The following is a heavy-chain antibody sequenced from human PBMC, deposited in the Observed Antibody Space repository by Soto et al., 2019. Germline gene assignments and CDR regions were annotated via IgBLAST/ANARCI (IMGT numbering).Heavy chain of an antibody. CDR3: AREGASIVGATGAFDI. J-gene: IGHJ3*02. V-gene: IGHV1-69*06. CDR1: GGTFSTYP. CDR2: ILPMFGTA. D-gene: IGHD1-26*01. Sequence: QMQLVQSGAEVKRPGSSMKVSCTASGGTFSTYPVNWVQQAPGQGLEWMGVILPMFGTANIAQKFQGRVTITADKSTSTVDMELSSLRSEDTAVYYCAREGASIVGATGAFDIWGQGTMVSVSS.